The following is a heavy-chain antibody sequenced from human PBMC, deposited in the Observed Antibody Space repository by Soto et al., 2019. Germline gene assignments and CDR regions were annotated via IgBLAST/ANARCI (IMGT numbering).Heavy chain of an antibody. V-gene: IGHV3-30-3*01. Sequence: GGSLRLSCAASGFTFSDYAMHWVRQAPGKGLEWVAIISSDGSNEHYADSVQGRFTISRDNSENTLYLQMNSLRADDTAVYYCARPAATVIFYSGMDVWGQGTTVTVSS. CDR3: ARPAATVIFYSGMDV. CDR2: ISSDGSNE. D-gene: IGHD4-17*01. CDR1: GFTFSDYA. J-gene: IGHJ6*02.